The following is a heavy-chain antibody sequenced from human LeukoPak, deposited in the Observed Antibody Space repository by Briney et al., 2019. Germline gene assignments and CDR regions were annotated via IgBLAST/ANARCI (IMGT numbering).Heavy chain of an antibody. V-gene: IGHV1-69*13. D-gene: IGHD3-10*01. CDR2: IIPIFHTP. CDR1: GGTFNNYG. Sequence: ASVKVSCKASGGTFNNYGISWVRQATGQGREWMGGIIPIFHTPNYAQKFQGRVTITADESTRTAYMELSSLRSEDTAVYYCARVRITMVRGVIKPYYYYMDVWGKGTTVTISS. J-gene: IGHJ6*03. CDR3: ARVRITMVRGVIKPYYYYMDV.